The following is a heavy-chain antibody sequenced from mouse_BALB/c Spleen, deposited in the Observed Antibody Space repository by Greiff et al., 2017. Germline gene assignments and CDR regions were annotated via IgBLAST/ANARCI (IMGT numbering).Heavy chain of an antibody. CDR2: IHYSGST. D-gene: IGHD1-1*01. V-gene: IGHV3-1*02. Sequence: EVKLQESGPDLVKPSQSLSLTCTVTGYSITSGYSWHWIRQFPGNKLEWMGYIHYSGSTNYNPSLKSRISITRDTSKNQFFLQLNSVTTEDTATYYCANYGSRSAWFAYWGQGTLVTVSA. J-gene: IGHJ3*01. CDR1: GYSITSGYS. CDR3: ANYGSRSAWFAY.